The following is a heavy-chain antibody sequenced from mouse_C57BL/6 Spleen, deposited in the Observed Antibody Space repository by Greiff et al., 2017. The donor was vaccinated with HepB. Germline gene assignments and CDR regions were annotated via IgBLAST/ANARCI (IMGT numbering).Heavy chain of an antibody. CDR1: GFTFSSYT. V-gene: IGHV5-9*01. CDR3: ARQGYYYGSFPYYFDY. D-gene: IGHD1-1*01. Sequence: EVQVVESGGGLVKPGGSLKLSCAASGFTFSSYTMSWVRQTPEKRLEWVATISGGGGNTYYPDSVKGRFTISRDNAKNTLYLQMSSLRSEDTALYYCARQGYYYGSFPYYFDYWGQGTTLTVSS. CDR2: ISGGGGNT. J-gene: IGHJ2*01.